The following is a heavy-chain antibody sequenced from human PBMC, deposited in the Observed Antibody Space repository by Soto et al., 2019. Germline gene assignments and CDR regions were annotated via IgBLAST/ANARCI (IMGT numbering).Heavy chain of an antibody. D-gene: IGHD2-15*01. J-gene: IGHJ5*02. Sequence: QVQLVQSGAEVKKPGASVKVSCKASGYTFTSYGISWVRQAPGQGLEWMGWISAYNGNTNYAQKLQGRVTMTTDTXXSXAXXELRSLRSDDTAVYYCARDQCSGGSCYSSSGWFDPWGQGTLVTVSS. V-gene: IGHV1-18*01. CDR2: ISAYNGNT. CDR1: GYTFTSYG. CDR3: ARDQCSGGSCYSSSGWFDP.